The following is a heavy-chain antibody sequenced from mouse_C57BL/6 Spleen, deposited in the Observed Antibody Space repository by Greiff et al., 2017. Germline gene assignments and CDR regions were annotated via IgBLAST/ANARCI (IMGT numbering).Heavy chain of an antibody. J-gene: IGHJ1*03. Sequence: EVKLVESGGGLVKPGGSLKLSCAASGFTFSSYAMSWVRQTPEKRLEWVATISDGGSYTYYPDNVQGRFTISRDNDKNNLYLQMSHLKSEDTAIYYCARDLFITTVVAWYFDVWGTGTTVTVSS. V-gene: IGHV5-4*01. CDR3: ARDLFITTVVAWYFDV. CDR2: ISDGGSYT. CDR1: GFTFSSYA. D-gene: IGHD1-1*01.